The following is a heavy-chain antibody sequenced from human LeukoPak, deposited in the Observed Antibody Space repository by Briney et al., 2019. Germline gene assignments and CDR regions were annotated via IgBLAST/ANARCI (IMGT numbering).Heavy chain of an antibody. Sequence: ASVKVSCKTSGYTFTTYGITWVRQAPGQGLEWMGWISAYNGNTNYAQKLQGRVTMTTDTSTSTAYMELRSLRSDDTAVYYYARDLRTATSQGTAFDYWGQGTLVTVSS. CDR1: GYTFTTYG. D-gene: IGHD5/OR15-5a*01. V-gene: IGHV1-18*01. J-gene: IGHJ4*02. CDR2: ISAYNGNT. CDR3: ARDLRTATSQGTAFDY.